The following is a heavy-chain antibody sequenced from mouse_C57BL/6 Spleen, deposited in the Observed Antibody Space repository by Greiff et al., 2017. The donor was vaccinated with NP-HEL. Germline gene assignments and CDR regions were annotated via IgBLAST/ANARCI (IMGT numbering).Heavy chain of an antibody. CDR3: ASSYGYFDV. CDR1: GYTFTSYW. V-gene: IGHV1-72*01. J-gene: IGHJ1*03. CDR2: IDPNSGGI. Sequence: VQLQQPGAEFVKPGASVKLSCKASGYTFTSYWMHWVKQRPGRGLEWIGWIDPNSGGIKYNEKFKSKATLTVDKPSSTAYMQLSSLTSEDSAVYYCASSYGYFDVWGTGTTVTVSS.